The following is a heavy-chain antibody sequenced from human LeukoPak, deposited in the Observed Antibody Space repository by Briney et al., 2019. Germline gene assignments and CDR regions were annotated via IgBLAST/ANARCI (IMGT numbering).Heavy chain of an antibody. CDR3: VRDWGYNYGSGSYYFDC. V-gene: IGHV3-11*04. CDR2: IGGSGYTI. Sequence: GGSLRLSCAASGFTFSDYYMSWIRQAPGKGLEWVSHIGGSGYTIYYADSVKGRFAISRDNAKNSLFLQMNSLRAEDTAVYYCVRDWGYNYGSGSYYFDCWGQGILVTVSS. D-gene: IGHD3-10*01. J-gene: IGHJ5*01. CDR1: GFTFSDYY.